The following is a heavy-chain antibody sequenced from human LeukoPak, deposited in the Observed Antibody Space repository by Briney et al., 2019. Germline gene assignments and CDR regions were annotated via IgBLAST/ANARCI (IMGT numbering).Heavy chain of an antibody. CDR1: GFTFSTYS. J-gene: IGHJ4*02. V-gene: IGHV3-48*04. Sequence: PGGSLRLSCAASGFTFSTYSMNWVRQAPGKGLEWISYISSTSSTIYYADSVKGRFTISRDNAKNSLYLQMNSLRAEDTALYYCASMTTVNPGGYWGQGTLVTVSS. CDR3: ASMTTVNPGGY. D-gene: IGHD4-17*01. CDR2: ISSTSSTI.